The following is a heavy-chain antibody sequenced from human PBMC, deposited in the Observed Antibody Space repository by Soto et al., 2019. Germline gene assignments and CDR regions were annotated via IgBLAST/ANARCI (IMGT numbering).Heavy chain of an antibody. Sequence: SETLCLTCTVSGGSIGSYYWSWIRQTQGKGLEWIGYIYYSGSTNYNPSLKSRVTISVDTSKNQFSLKLSSVTAADTAVYYCARGIVDVVVPAALFDPWGQGTLVTVSS. CDR1: GGSIGSYY. CDR3: ARGIVDVVVPAALFDP. D-gene: IGHD2-2*01. CDR2: IYYSGST. J-gene: IGHJ5*02. V-gene: IGHV4-59*01.